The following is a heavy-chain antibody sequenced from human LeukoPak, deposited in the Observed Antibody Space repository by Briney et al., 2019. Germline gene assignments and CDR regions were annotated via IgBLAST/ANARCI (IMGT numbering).Heavy chain of an antibody. CDR3: ARGSRRHYDGSGYYFGEFDY. CDR1: DDSIKSHF. J-gene: IGHJ4*02. Sequence: PSETLSLTCTVSDDSIKSHFWTWIRQPPGKGLEWIGYVYYSGSGSSNPSLKCRLTMSVDTSKSQFYLNLNSVTTADTAMYYCARGSRRHYDGSGYYFGEFDYWGQGILVTVSS. V-gene: IGHV4-59*11. D-gene: IGHD3-22*01. CDR2: VYYSGSG.